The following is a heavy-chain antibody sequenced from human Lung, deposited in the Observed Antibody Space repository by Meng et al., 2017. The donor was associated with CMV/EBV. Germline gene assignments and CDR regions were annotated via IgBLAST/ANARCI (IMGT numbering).Heavy chain of an antibody. V-gene: IGHV4-59*01. CDR2: IYYSGST. D-gene: IGHD2-2*01. Sequence: SETLSLXXTVSGGSISSYYWSWIRQPPGKGLEWIGYIYYSGSTNYNPSLKSRVTISVHTSKNQFSLKLSSVTAADTAVYYCARDLGYCSSTSCYYYYGMDVWGQGTXVTVSS. CDR3: ARDLGYCSSTSCYYYYGMDV. CDR1: GGSISSYY. J-gene: IGHJ6*02.